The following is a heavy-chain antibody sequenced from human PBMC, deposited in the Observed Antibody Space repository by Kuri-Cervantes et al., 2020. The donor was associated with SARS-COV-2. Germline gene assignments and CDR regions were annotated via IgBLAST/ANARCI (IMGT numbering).Heavy chain of an antibody. D-gene: IGHD5-12*01. CDR3: ARELATTSVYYYYGMDV. CDR1: GFIFSDYY. J-gene: IGHJ6*02. CDR2: ISSSGSTI. V-gene: IGHV3-11*04. Sequence: GEALKISWAASGFIFSDYYMSWIRQAQGKGLEWVSYISSSGSTIYYADSVKVRFTISRDNAKNSLYLQMNSLRAEDTAVYYCARELATTSVYYYYGMDVWGQGTTVTVSS.